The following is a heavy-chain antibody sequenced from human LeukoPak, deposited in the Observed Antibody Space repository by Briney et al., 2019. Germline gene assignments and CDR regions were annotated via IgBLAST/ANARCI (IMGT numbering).Heavy chain of an antibody. CDR2: FDPEDGET. V-gene: IGHV1-24*01. D-gene: IGHD6-13*01. Sequence: ASVKVSCKVSGYTLTELSMHWVRQAPGKGLEWMGGFDPEDGETIYVQKFQGRVTMTEDTSTDTAYMELSSLRSEDTAVYYCATDSTHSSSWYYFDYWGQGTLVTVSS. CDR1: GYTLTELS. CDR3: ATDSTHSSSWYYFDY. J-gene: IGHJ4*02.